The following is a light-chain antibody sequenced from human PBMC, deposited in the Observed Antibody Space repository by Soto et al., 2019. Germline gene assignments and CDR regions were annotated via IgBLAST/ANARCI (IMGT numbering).Light chain of an antibody. Sequence: EIVLTQSPATLSLSPGERGTLSCRASQSVSSYLAWYQQKPGQAPRLLMYDASNRATGIPARFSGSGSGTDFTLTISSLEPEDFAVYYWQQRSDWPRTFGQGTKVEIK. V-gene: IGKV3-11*01. CDR1: QSVSSY. J-gene: IGKJ1*01. CDR3: QQRSDWPRT. CDR2: DAS.